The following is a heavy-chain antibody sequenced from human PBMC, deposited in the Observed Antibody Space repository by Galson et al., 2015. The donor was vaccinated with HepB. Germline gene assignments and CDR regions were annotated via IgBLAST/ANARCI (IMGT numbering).Heavy chain of an antibody. CDR3: ARDSRHGSTWSIDY. V-gene: IGHV4-61*08. D-gene: IGHD6-13*01. J-gene: IGHJ4*02. Sequence: ETLSLTCSVSGGSVSSAGYYWTWIRQPPGKGLEWIGFISYSGDTNYNPSLKSRVTISLDTSKNQFFLNLSSVTAADTAVYYCARDSRHGSTWSIDYWGQGTLVTVSS. CDR1: GGSVSSAGYY. CDR2: ISYSGDT.